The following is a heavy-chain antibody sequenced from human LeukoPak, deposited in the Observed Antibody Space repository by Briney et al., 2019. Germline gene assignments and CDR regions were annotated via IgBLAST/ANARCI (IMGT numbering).Heavy chain of an antibody. CDR3: AKFWLDTAMAHIDQ. Sequence: GGSLRLSCATSGFTFEDHGMSWVRQVPGKRLEWVSVINWRGDVTGYAASVWGRFTISRDNAKNTVYLQMNSLRAEDTAVYYCAKFWLDTAMAHIDQWGQGTLVTVSS. D-gene: IGHD5-18*01. V-gene: IGHV3-20*04. CDR2: INWRGDVT. J-gene: IGHJ4*02. CDR1: GFTFEDHG.